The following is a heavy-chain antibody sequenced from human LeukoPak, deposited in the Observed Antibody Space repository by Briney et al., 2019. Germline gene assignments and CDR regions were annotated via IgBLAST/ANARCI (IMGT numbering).Heavy chain of an antibody. J-gene: IGHJ4*02. D-gene: IGHD2-2*01. CDR1: GGTFSSYA. CDR2: IIPIFGTA. V-gene: IGHV1-69*13. Sequence: GASVKVSCKASGGTFSSYAISWVRQAPGQGLEWMGWIIPIFGTANCAQKFQGRVTITADESTSTAYMELSSLRSEDTAVYYCARAPPIPARELGVFVYGGGATL. CDR3: ARAPPIPARELGVFVY.